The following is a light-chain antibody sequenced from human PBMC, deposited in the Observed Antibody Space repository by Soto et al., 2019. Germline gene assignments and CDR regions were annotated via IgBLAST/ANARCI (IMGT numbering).Light chain of an antibody. J-gene: IGKJ4*01. CDR1: QTVERW. CDR3: QHYGTSLT. V-gene: IGKV3-20*01. Sequence: TQSPSTLSASVGDRVIITCRASQTVERWMAWYQQKPGQAPRLLIYGASTRTFDVPDRFSGSGSGTNFTLTISRLQPEDFAVYYCQHYGTSLTFGGGTKVEIK. CDR2: GAS.